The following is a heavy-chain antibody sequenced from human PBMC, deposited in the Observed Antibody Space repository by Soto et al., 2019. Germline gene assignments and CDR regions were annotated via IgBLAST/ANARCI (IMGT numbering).Heavy chain of an antibody. Sequence: SVKVSCKASGGTFSSYAISWVRQAPGQGLEWMGGIIPIFGTANYAQKFQGRVTITADKSTSTAYMELSSPRSEDTAVYYCASFRLDSGSREGHYYYYGMDVWGQGTTVTVSS. CDR2: IIPIFGTA. D-gene: IGHD1-26*01. J-gene: IGHJ6*02. CDR3: ASFRLDSGSREGHYYYYGMDV. CDR1: GGTFSSYA. V-gene: IGHV1-69*06.